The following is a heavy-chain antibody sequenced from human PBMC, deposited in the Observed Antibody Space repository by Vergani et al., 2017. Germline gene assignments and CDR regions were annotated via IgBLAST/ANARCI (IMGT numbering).Heavy chain of an antibody. Sequence: QVQLVQSGAEVKKPGSSVKVSCKASGGTFSSYAISWVRQAPGQGLEWMGGIIPIFGTANYAQKFQGRVTITADESTSTAYMELSSLMSEDTAVYYCARAIGYDYVWGSDRQGRDYYYYMDVWGKGTTVTVSS. J-gene: IGHJ6*03. CDR1: GGTFSSYA. CDR3: ARAIGYDYVWGSDRQGRDYYYYMDV. V-gene: IGHV1-69*12. D-gene: IGHD3-16*02. CDR2: IIPIFGTA.